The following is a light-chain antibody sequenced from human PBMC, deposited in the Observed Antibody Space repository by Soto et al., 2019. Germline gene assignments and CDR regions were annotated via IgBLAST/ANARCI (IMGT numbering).Light chain of an antibody. V-gene: IGLV2-11*01. CDR3: CSYAGSYTWV. J-gene: IGLJ3*02. CDR2: DVS. CDR1: SSDVGGYNY. Sequence: QSALTQPRSVSGSPGQSVTISCTGTSSDVGGYNYVSWYQQHPGKAPKLMIYDVSKRPSGVPDRFSGSKSGNTASLTISGLRAEDEADYHCCSYAGSYTWVFGGGTKVTVL.